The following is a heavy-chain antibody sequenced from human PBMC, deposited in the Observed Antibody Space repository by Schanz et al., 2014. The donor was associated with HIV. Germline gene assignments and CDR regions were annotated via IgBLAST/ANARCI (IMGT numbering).Heavy chain of an antibody. CDR3: RVFMFTYDV. D-gene: IGHD3-16*01. CDR1: GFTFGTTW. J-gene: IGHJ3*01. V-gene: IGHV3-74*01. Sequence: DVQLVESGGGLIQPGESLRLSCVASGFTFGTTWMYWVRQGPGKGLTWVSYITPDGSVTYADSVKGRFTASRDSSKNTLFLQMNSLRVENTATYYCRVFMFTYDVWGQGTMVTVSS. CDR2: ITPDGSVT.